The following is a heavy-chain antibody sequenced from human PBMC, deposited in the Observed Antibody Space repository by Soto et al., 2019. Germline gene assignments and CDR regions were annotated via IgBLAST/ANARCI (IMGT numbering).Heavy chain of an antibody. CDR1: GFTFSSYG. D-gene: IGHD2-21*02. J-gene: IGHJ4*02. Sequence: QVQLVESGGGVVQPGRSLRLSCAASGFTFSSYGMHWVRQAPGKGLEWVAVIWYDGSNKYYADSVKGRFTISRDNSKNTLYLQMNGLRAEDTAVYYCARAGDCGGDCYLGYFDYWGQGTLVTVSS. CDR3: ARAGDCGGDCYLGYFDY. V-gene: IGHV3-33*01. CDR2: IWYDGSNK.